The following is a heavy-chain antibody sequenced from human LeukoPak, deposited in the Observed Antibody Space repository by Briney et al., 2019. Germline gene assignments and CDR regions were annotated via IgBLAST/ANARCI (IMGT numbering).Heavy chain of an antibody. Sequence: GGSLRLSCAASGFNFSDYYMSWIRQAPGSGLEWVSYLSNRAYSTYYAVSVKGRFTISRDNAKNSLYLQMNSLRVEDTAVYFCVGGKRRYDSWGQGTLVTVSS. V-gene: IGHV3-11*01. CDR1: GFNFSDYY. CDR2: LSNRAYST. CDR3: VGGKRRYDS. J-gene: IGHJ4*02. D-gene: IGHD3-10*01.